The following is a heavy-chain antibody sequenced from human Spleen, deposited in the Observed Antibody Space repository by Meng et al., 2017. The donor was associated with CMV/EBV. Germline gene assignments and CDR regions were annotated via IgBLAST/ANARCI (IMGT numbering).Heavy chain of an antibody. CDR3: ARDMGDTK. V-gene: IGHV3-30*04. D-gene: IGHD3-16*01. Sequence: LRLSCAASGFTFSSYAMHWVRQAPGKGLEWVAVISYDGSNKYYADSVKGRFTISRDNSKNTLYLQMSSLRAEDTAVYYCARDMGDTKWGQGTLVTVSS. CDR2: ISYDGSNK. J-gene: IGHJ4*02. CDR1: GFTFSSYA.